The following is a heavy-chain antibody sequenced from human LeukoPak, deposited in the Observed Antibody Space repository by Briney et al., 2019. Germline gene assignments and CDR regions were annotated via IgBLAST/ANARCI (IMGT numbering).Heavy chain of an antibody. D-gene: IGHD3-3*01. CDR2: IYYSGST. CDR3: ARHFATYYDFWSGYPPFDI. CDR1: GGSISSSSYY. J-gene: IGHJ3*02. Sequence: SETLSLTCTVSGGSISSSSYYWGWIRQPPGKGLEWIGGIYYSGSTYYNPSLKSRVTISVDTSKNQFSLKLSSVTAADTAVYYCARHFATYYDFWSGYPPFDIWGQGTMVTVSS. V-gene: IGHV4-39*01.